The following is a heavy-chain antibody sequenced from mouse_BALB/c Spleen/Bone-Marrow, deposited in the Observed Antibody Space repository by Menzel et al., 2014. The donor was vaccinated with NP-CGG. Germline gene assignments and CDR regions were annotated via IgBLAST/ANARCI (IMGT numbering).Heavy chain of an antibody. CDR2: ISGGDAYT. V-gene: IGHV5-6*01. CDR1: ELTYSSYG. Sequence: EVQVVESGGDLVKPGGSLKLSCAASELTYSSYGMSWVRQTPDKRLEWVATISGGDAYTYYPDSVKGRFTSSRDSAKNILYLQMSSLKSEDTAMYYCGRGDGSMDYWGQGTSVTVSS. J-gene: IGHJ4*01. CDR3: GRGDGSMDY. D-gene: IGHD3-3*01.